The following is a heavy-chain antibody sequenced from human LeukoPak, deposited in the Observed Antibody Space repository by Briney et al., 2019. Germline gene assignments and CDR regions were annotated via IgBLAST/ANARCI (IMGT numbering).Heavy chain of an antibody. Sequence: PSETLSLTCTVSGGSISGSSYYWGWIRQPPGKGLEWIGSIYYSGSTYYNPSLKSRVTISVDTSKNQFSLKLSSVTAADTAVYYCARVARHVSSFLRDTFDYWGQGTLVTVSS. CDR2: IYYSGST. CDR3: ARVARHVSSFLRDTFDY. V-gene: IGHV4-39*07. J-gene: IGHJ4*02. D-gene: IGHD6-13*01. CDR1: GGSISGSSYY.